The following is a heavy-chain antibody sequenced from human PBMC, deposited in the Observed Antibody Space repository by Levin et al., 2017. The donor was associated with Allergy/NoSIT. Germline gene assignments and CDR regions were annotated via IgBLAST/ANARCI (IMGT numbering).Heavy chain of an antibody. CDR2: ISYDGTNR. CDR1: VFTFSAYG. CDR3: AKDFDTSGTAPDY. J-gene: IGHJ4*02. D-gene: IGHD3-22*01. V-gene: IGHV3-30*18. Sequence: GESLKISCAASVFTFSAYGMHWVRQAPGKGLEWLTSISYDGTNRYYADSVRGRITISRDNSKNTLSLQMARLRAEDTAVYYCAKDFDTSGTAPDYWGQGALVTVSS.